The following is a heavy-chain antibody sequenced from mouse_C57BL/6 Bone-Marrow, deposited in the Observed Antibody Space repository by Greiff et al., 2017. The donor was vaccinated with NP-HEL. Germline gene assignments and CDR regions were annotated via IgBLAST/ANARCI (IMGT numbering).Heavy chain of an antibody. CDR2: IWSGGST. CDR1: GFSLTSYG. V-gene: IGHV2-2*01. CDR3: ARKGTDYDGGPYYFDY. D-gene: IGHD2-4*01. Sequence: VKLMESGPGLVQPSQSLSITCTVSGFSLTSYGVHWVRQSPGKGLEWLGVIWSGGSTDYNAAFISRLSISKDNSKSQVFFKMNSLQADDTAIYYCARKGTDYDGGPYYFDYWGQGTTLTVSS. J-gene: IGHJ2*01.